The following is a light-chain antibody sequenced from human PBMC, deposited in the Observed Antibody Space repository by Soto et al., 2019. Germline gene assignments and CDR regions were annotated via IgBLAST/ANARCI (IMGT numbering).Light chain of an antibody. CDR3: QAWDSSTVV. J-gene: IGLJ2*01. V-gene: IGLV3-1*01. Sequence: SYELTQPPSVSVSPGQTASITCSGDKLGDKYACWYQQKPGQSPVLVIYQDSKRPSGIPEPFSGSNSGTTATLTISGTQAMDEADYYCQAWDSSTVVFGGGTKLTV. CDR2: QDS. CDR1: KLGDKY.